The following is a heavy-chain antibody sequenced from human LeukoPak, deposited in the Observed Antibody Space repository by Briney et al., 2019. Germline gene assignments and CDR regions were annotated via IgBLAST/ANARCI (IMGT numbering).Heavy chain of an antibody. Sequence: GGSLRLSCAASGFTISSNYMSWVRQAPGKGLEWVSVIYSGGSTYYADSVKGRFTISRDNSKNTLYLQMNSPSVEDTAVYYCAREYSGYDPGYYYIDVWGKGTTVTVSS. CDR1: GFTISSNY. V-gene: IGHV3-66*02. CDR3: AREYSGYDPGYYYIDV. J-gene: IGHJ6*03. D-gene: IGHD5-12*01. CDR2: IYSGGST.